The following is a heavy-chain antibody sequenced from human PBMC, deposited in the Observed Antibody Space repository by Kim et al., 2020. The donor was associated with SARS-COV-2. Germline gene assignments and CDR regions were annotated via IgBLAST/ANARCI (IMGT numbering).Heavy chain of an antibody. D-gene: IGHD6-13*01. CDR2: IWYDGSNK. V-gene: IGHV3-33*01. J-gene: IGHJ4*02. CDR1: GFTFSSYG. Sequence: GGSLRLSCAASGFTFSSYGMHWVRQAPGKGLEWVAVIWYDGSNKYYADSVKGRFTISRDNSKNTLYLQMNSLRAEDTAVYYCAREFPYSSPASFDYWGQGTLVTVSS. CDR3: AREFPYSSPASFDY.